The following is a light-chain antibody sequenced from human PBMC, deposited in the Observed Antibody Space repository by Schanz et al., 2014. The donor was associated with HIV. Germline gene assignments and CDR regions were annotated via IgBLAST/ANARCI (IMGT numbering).Light chain of an antibody. CDR2: AAS. CDR1: QSISSY. V-gene: IGKV1-39*01. J-gene: IGKJ4*01. CDR3: QQLNSYSFT. Sequence: DIQMTQSPSSLSASVGDRVTITCRASQSISSYLNWYQQKPGKAPKLLIYAASSLQSGVPSRFSGSGSGTDFTLTISSLQPEDFATYYCQQLNSYSFTFGGGTKVEIK.